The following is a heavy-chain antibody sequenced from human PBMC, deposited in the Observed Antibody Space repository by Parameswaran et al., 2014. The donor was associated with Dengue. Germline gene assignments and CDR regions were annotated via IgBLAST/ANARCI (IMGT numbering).Heavy chain of an antibody. CDR3: ARGRRIVVPAGYYYGMDV. CDR2: MNPNSGNT. D-gene: IGHD2-2*01. V-gene: IGHV1-8*01. Sequence: WVRQAPGQGLEWMGWMNPNSGNTGYAQKFQGRVTMTRNTSISTAYMELSSLRSEDTAVYYCARGRRIVVPAGYYYGMDVWGQGTTVTVSS. J-gene: IGHJ6*02.